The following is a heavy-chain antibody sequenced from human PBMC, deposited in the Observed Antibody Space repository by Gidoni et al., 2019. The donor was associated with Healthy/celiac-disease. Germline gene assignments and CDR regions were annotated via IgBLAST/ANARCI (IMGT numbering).Heavy chain of an antibody. V-gene: IGHV3-48*03. J-gene: IGHJ6*02. CDR2: ISSSGSTI. CDR3: ARVPRPYYYGSGLDYYYYGMDV. D-gene: IGHD3-10*01. CDR1: GFTFSSYE. Sequence: EVQLVESGGGLVQPGGSLRLSCAASGFTFSSYEMNWFRQAPGKGLEWVSYISSSGSTIYYADSVKGRFTISRDNAKNSLYLQMNSLRAEDTAVYYCARVPRPYYYGSGLDYYYYGMDVWGQGTTVTVSS.